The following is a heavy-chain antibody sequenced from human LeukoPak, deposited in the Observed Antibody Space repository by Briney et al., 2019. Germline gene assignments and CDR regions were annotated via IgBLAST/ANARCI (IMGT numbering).Heavy chain of an antibody. CDR2: IYYSGST. Sequence: SQTLSLTCTVSGGSISSGGYYWSWIRQHPGKGLEWIGYIYYSGSTYYNPSLKSRVTISVDTSKNQFSLKLSSVTAADTAVYYCARAPFPGDFWSGYYSGWFGPWGQGTLVTVSS. V-gene: IGHV4-31*03. CDR1: GGSISSGGYY. D-gene: IGHD3-3*01. CDR3: ARAPFPGDFWSGYYSGWFGP. J-gene: IGHJ5*02.